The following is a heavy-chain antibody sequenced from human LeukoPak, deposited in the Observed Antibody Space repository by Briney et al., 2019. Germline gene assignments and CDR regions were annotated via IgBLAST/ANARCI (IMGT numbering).Heavy chain of an antibody. CDR1: GGTFSSYA. CDR2: IIPIFGTA. J-gene: IGHJ2*01. D-gene: IGHD2-2*01. CDR3: ARSNCSSTSCYFKWGYPGWYFDL. Sequence: ASVKVSCKASGGTFSSYAISWVRQAPGQGLEWMGGIIPIFGTANYAQKFQGRVTITTDESTSTAYMELSSLRSEDTAVYYCARSNCSSTSCYFKWGYPGWYFDLWGRGTLVTVSS. V-gene: IGHV1-69*05.